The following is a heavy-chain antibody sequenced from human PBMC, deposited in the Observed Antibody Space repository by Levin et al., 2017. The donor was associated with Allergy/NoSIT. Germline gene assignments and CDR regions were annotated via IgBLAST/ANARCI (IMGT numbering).Heavy chain of an antibody. Sequence: SCAASEFTFDDYAMHWVRQAPGKGLEWVSSISWNGGRIGYAGSVKGRFTISRDNAKNSLYLQMNSLRAEDTALYYCAKDRGDYYYGMEVWGRGTTVTVSS. J-gene: IGHJ6*02. CDR2: ISWNGGRI. D-gene: IGHD3-16*01. CDR1: EFTFDDYA. CDR3: AKDRGDYYYGMEV. V-gene: IGHV3-9*01.